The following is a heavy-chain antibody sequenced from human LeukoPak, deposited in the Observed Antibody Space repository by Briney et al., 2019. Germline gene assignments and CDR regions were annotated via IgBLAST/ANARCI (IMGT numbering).Heavy chain of an antibody. CDR2: INPNSGGT. D-gene: IGHD1-26*01. CDR1: GYTFTGYY. CDR3: ARDREWELTGSHGI. V-gene: IGHV1-2*02. Sequence: ASVKVSCKASGYTFTGYYMHWVRQAPGQGLEWMGWINPNSGGTNYAQKFQGRVTMTRDTSTSTAYMELRSLRSDDTAVYYCARDREWELTGSHGIWGQGTMVTVSS. J-gene: IGHJ3*02.